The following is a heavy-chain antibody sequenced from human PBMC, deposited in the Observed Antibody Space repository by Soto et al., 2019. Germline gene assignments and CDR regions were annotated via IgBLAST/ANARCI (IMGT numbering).Heavy chain of an antibody. CDR2: INPSGGST. CDR3: ARSIAVAGQEGDAFDI. Sequence: ASVKVSCKASGYTFTSYYMHWVRQAPGQGLEWMGIINPSGGSTSYAQKFQGRVTMTRDTSTSTVYMELSSLRSEDTAVYYCARSIAVAGQEGDAFDIWGQGTMVT. D-gene: IGHD6-19*01. CDR1: GYTFTSYY. J-gene: IGHJ3*02. V-gene: IGHV1-46*01.